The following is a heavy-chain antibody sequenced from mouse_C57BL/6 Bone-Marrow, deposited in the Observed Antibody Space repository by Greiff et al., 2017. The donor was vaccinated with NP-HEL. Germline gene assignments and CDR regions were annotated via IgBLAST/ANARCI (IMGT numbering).Heavy chain of an antibody. CDR1: GYSITSGYD. CDR2: ISYSGST. D-gene: IGHD2-1*01. Sequence: EVKVVESGPGMVKPSQSLSLTCTVTGYSITSGYDWHWIRHFPGNKLEWMGYISYSGSTNYNPSLKSRISITHDTSKNHFFLKLNSVTTEDTATYYCARRVIYGNYRWYFDVWGTGTTVTVSS. V-gene: IGHV3-1*01. CDR3: ARRVIYGNYRWYFDV. J-gene: IGHJ1*03.